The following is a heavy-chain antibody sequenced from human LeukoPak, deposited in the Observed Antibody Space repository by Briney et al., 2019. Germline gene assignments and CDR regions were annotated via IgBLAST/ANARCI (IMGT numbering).Heavy chain of an antibody. CDR3: APLLRTGY. J-gene: IGHJ4*02. V-gene: IGHV3-21*01. CDR1: GFTFSSYS. CDR2: ISSSSSYI. Sequence: GGSLRLSCAASGFTFSSYSMNWVRQAPGKGLEWVSSISSSSSYIYYADSVKGRFTVSRDNAKNSLFLQMNSLRAEDTALYYCAPLLRTGYWGQGTLVTVSS.